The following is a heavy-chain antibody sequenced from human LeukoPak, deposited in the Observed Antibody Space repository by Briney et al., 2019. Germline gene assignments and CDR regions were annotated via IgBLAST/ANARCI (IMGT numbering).Heavy chain of an antibody. V-gene: IGHV3-33*01. CDR3: ATDSIGPATDFDY. D-gene: IGHD2-2*01. J-gene: IGHJ4*02. Sequence: GRSLTLSCAASGFTFSAYGMHWVRQAPGKGLEWVAVIWSDGGKSYNSDSVKGRFTISRDNSKNTLYLQMNSLRAGDTAVYYCATDSIGPATDFDYWGQGTLVTVSS. CDR2: IWSDGGKS. CDR1: GFTFSAYG.